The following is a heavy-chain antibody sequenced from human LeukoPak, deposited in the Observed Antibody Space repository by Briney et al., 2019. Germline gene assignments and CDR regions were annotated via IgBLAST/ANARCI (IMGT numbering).Heavy chain of an antibody. D-gene: IGHD3-10*01. V-gene: IGHV4-34*01. Sequence: SETLSLTCAVYGGSFSGYYWNWIRQPPGKGLEWFGEINHSGSTNYNPSLKSRVTISVDTSKNQFSLKLSSVTAADTAVYYCARGGATMVRGVHGYWGQGTLVTVSS. CDR1: GGSFSGYY. CDR2: INHSGST. J-gene: IGHJ4*02. CDR3: ARGGATMVRGVHGY.